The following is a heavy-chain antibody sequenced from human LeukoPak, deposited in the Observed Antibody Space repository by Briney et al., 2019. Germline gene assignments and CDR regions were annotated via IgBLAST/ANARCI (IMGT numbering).Heavy chain of an antibody. D-gene: IGHD1-26*01. CDR3: ARDRSGSSSVDDAFDI. CDR2: INVITGYI. Sequence: GGTLRLSCAASGFSFENYNMNWVRQAPGKGLEWVAYINVITGYIYYADSLKGRFTISRDNAKKSLFLEMNSLRVEDTAVYYCARDRSGSSSVDDAFDIWGQGIMVTVSS. J-gene: IGHJ3*02. V-gene: IGHV3-21*01. CDR1: GFSFENYN.